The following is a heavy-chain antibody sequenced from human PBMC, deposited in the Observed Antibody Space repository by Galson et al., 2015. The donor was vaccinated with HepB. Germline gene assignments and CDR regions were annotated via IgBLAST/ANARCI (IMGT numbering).Heavy chain of an antibody. J-gene: IGHJ4*02. CDR1: GFTFSGYW. Sequence: SLRLSCAAAGFTFSGYWMTWVRQAPGKGLEWVANIKEAESEKYYVDSVKGRFTISRDNAKNSLYLQLNSLRAEDTAVYFCARFAGGGYSTSWYRSGFDYWGQGTLVIVSS. D-gene: IGHD6-13*01. CDR3: ARFAGGGYSTSWYRSGFDY. V-gene: IGHV3-7*05. CDR2: IKEAESEK.